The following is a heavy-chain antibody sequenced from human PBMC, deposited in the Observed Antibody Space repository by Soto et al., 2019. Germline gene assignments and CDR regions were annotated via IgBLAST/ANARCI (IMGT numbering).Heavy chain of an antibody. CDR2: ISAYNGNT. CDR1: GYTFTSYG. V-gene: IGHV1-18*01. CDR3: ARGALYGPGSYYQNYYYYYGMDV. Sequence: SVKVLCKASGYTFTSYGISWVRQAPVQGLEWMGWISAYNGNTNYAQKLQGRVTMTTDTSTSTAYMELRSLRSDETAVYYCARGALYGPGSYYQNYYYYYGMDVWGQGTKVTVSS. J-gene: IGHJ6*02. D-gene: IGHD3-10*01.